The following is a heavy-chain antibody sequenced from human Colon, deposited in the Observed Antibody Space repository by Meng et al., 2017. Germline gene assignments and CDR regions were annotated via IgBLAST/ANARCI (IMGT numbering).Heavy chain of an antibody. Sequence: QPGGSGGGLVQPGGSMRLACAASGFTVSSSYMSWVRQAPGKGLEWVSVIYSGGSTYYADSVKGRFTISRDNSKNTLYLQMNSLRAEDTAVYYCARELMLTFDPWGQGTLVTVSS. CDR1: GFTVSSSY. D-gene: IGHD3-16*01. J-gene: IGHJ5*02. CDR2: IYSGGST. CDR3: ARELMLTFDP. V-gene: IGHV3-66*02.